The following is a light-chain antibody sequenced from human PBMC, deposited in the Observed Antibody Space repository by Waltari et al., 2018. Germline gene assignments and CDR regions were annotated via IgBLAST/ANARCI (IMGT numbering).Light chain of an antibody. CDR2: GKN. J-gene: IGLJ3*02. Sequence: SSELTQDPAVSVALGQTVRITCQGGGLRVSYASWYQQKPGQAPVLFFYGKNNRPSGIPDRFSGSTSGDTASVTISGAQAEDEADYFCHSRDTSGTHVLFGGGTTVTVL. CDR3: HSRDTSGTHVL. V-gene: IGLV3-19*01. CDR1: GLRVSY.